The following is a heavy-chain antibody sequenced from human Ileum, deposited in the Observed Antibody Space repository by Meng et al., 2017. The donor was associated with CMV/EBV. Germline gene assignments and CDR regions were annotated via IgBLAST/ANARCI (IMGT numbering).Heavy chain of an antibody. D-gene: IGHD6-6*01. V-gene: IGHV3-21*01. J-gene: IGHJ5*02. CDR2: ISSSSSHM. Sequence: GGSLRPSCAASGFMFSSCGMVWGRQAPGKGLEWVSSISSSSSHMYYADSVKGRFTISRDNAKNSLYLQMNSLRVEDTAVYYCTRDPGSSSIPWGQGTLVTVSS. CDR1: GFMFSSCG. CDR3: TRDPGSSSIP.